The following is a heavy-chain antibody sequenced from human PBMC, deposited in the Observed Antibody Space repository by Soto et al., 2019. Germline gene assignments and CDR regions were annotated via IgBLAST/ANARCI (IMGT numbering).Heavy chain of an antibody. Sequence: GASVKVSCKASGYTFTSYYMHWVRQAPGQGLEWMGIINPSGGSTSYAQKFQGRVTMTRDTSTSTAYMELRSLRSDDTAVYYCARVEYVVVPAAIAPGYYYYMDVWGKGTTVTVSS. CDR2: INPSGGST. CDR1: GYTFTSYY. CDR3: ARVEYVVVPAAIAPGYYYYMDV. D-gene: IGHD2-2*01. V-gene: IGHV1-46*01. J-gene: IGHJ6*03.